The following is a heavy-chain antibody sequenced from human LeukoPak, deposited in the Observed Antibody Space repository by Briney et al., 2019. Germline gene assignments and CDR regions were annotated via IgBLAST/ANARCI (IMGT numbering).Heavy chain of an antibody. CDR1: GGSISSYY. CDR3: ARQGSSGYFPDY. J-gene: IGHJ4*02. CDR2: IYYSGST. V-gene: IGHV4-59*08. D-gene: IGHD3-22*01. Sequence: SETLSLTCTVSGGSISSYYWSWIRQPPGKGLEWIGYIYYSGSTNYNPSLKSRVTISVDTSKNQFSLKLSSVTAADTAVYYCARQGSSGYFPDYWGQGTLVTVSS.